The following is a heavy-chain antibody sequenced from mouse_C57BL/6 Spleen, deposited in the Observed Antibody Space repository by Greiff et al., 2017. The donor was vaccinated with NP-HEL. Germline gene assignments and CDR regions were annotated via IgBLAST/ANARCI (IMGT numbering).Heavy chain of an antibody. CDR2: IYPGSGNT. D-gene: IGHD1-1*01. J-gene: IGHJ2*01. CDR3: ASDLYYGSRLDY. Sequence: QVQLQQSGPELVKPGASVKISCKASGYSFTSYYIHWVKQRPGQGLEWIGWIYPGSGNTKYNEKFKGKATLTADPSSSTADMQLSSLTSYDSAVCYGASDLYYGSRLDYWGQGTTLTVSS. V-gene: IGHV1-66*01. CDR1: GYSFTSYY.